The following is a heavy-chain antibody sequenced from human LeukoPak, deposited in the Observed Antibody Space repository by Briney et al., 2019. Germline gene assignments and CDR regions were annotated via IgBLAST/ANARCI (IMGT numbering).Heavy chain of an antibody. CDR1: GGTFSSYA. D-gene: IGHD6-19*01. J-gene: IGHJ4*02. CDR2: IIPIFGTA. V-gene: IGHV1-69*13. Sequence: ASVKVSCKASGGTFSSYAIRWVRQAPGQGLEWMGGIIPIFGTANYAQKFQGRVTITADESTSTAYMELSSLRSEDTAVYYCARQVAGHNGGLDYWGQGTLVTVSS. CDR3: ARQVAGHNGGLDY.